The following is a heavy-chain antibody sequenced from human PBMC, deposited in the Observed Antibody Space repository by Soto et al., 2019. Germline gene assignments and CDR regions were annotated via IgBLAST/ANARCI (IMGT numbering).Heavy chain of an antibody. V-gene: IGHV4-34*01. J-gene: IGHJ4*02. Sequence: SETLSLPCVVYGGSFTGYYLNWIRQPPETGLEWIGEINHSGSTNYNPSLKSRVTISVDTSKNQFSLKLTSVTAADTAVYYCARDKITGLFDYWGQGTLVTVSS. D-gene: IGHD2-8*02. CDR2: INHSGST. CDR1: GGSFTGYY. CDR3: ARDKITGLFDY.